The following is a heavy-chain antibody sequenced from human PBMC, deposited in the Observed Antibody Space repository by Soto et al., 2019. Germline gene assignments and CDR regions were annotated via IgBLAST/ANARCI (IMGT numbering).Heavy chain of an antibody. CDR1: GGSFSGYY. CDR3: ARGSRVKIPAASGRDYYYHGLDV. CDR2: INHSGST. J-gene: IGHJ6*02. D-gene: IGHD6-25*01. Sequence: SETLSLTCAVYGGSFSGYYWSWIRQPPGKGLEWIGEINHSGSTNYNPSLKRRVTISVDTSKNQFSLKLNSVTAADTAVYYCARGSRVKIPAASGRDYYYHGLDVWGQGTAVTVSS. V-gene: IGHV4-34*01.